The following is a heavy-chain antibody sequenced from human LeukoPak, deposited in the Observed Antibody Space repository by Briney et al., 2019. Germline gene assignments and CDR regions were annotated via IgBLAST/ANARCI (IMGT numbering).Heavy chain of an antibody. J-gene: IGHJ4*02. CDR2: ISGRGGST. CDR1: GFTLSSYA. V-gene: IGHV3-23*01. D-gene: IGHD3-22*01. CDR3: AKRSYDSGGYYFRRDFDY. Sequence: GGSLSLSCAASGFTLSSYAMSGVSGAPGRGLEWGSDISGRGGSTYYADSVKGRFTNHRDNSKNSLHRHMKSQRAEDRAVYYCAKRSYDSGGYYFRRDFDYWGQGTLVTVSS.